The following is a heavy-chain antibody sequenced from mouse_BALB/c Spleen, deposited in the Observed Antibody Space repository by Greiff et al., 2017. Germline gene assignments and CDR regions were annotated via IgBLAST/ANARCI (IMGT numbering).Heavy chain of an antibody. CDR1: GDSITSGY. V-gene: IGHV3-8*02. Sequence: EVKLMESGPSLVKPSQTLSLTCSVTGDSITSGYWNWIRKFPGNKLEYMGYISYSGSTYYNPSLKSRLSITRDTSKNQYYLQLNSVTTEDTATYYCARWATTVVAPYAMDYWGEGTSGTVSS. J-gene: IGHJ4*01. D-gene: IGHD1-1*01. CDR3: ARWATTVVAPYAMDY. CDR2: ISYSGST.